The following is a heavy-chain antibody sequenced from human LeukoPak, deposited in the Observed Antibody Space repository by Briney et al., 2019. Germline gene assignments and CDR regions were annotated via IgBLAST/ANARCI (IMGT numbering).Heavy chain of an antibody. CDR2: ISSSSSTI. Sequence: GGSLRLSCAASGFTFSSHSMNWVRQAPGKGLEWVSYISSSSSTIYYADSVKGRFTIPRDNAKNSLYLQMNSLRAEDTAVYYCARGAYYYEDWGQGTLVTVSS. CDR3: ARGAYYYED. D-gene: IGHD3-22*01. CDR1: GFTFSSHS. V-gene: IGHV3-48*01. J-gene: IGHJ4*02.